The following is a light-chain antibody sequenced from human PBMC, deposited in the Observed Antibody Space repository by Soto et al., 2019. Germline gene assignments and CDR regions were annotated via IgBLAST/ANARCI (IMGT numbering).Light chain of an antibody. V-gene: IGKV3-20*01. CDR1: ESVSDNY. CDR3: QQYGSSST. CDR2: GAS. Sequence: EIVLTQSPGTLYLSPGERATLSCRASESVSDNYLAWYQQRSGQAPRLLIYGASTRATGIPDRFSGRGSGTDFTLTISRLEPEDFAVYYCQQYGSSSTFGQGTKV. J-gene: IGKJ1*01.